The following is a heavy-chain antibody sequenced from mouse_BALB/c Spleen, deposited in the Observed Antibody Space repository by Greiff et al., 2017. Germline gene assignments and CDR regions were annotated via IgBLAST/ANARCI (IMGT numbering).Heavy chain of an antibody. CDR2: INPYNGDT. V-gene: IGHV1-20*01. D-gene: IGHD2-1*01. J-gene: IGHJ3*01. CDR1: GYSFTGYF. Sequence: VQLQQSGPELVKPGASVKISCKASGYSFTGYFMNWVKQSHGKSLEWIGRINPYNGDTFYNQKFKGKATLTVDKSSSTAYMHLSSLTSEDSAVYYCARLEGNYVPWFAYWGQGTLVTVSA. CDR3: ARLEGNYVPWFAY.